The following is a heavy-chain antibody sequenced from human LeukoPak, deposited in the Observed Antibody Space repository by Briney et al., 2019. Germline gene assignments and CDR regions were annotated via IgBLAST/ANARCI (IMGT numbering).Heavy chain of an antibody. CDR2: ISDSGST. CDR1: GGSITNYN. J-gene: IGHJ5*02. CDR3: ARRRVGDLTVGSDTWFDP. Sequence: SETLSLTCTVSGGSITNYNWNWIRQHPGKGLEWIGYISDSGSTYYNPSLQSRVTISVDTSKNQFSLKLSSVTASDTAVYYCARRRVGDLTVGSDTWFDPWGQGALVTVSS. V-gene: IGHV4-59*08. D-gene: IGHD2-15*01.